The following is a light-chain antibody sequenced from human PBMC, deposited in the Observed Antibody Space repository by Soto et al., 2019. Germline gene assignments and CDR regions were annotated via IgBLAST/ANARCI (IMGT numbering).Light chain of an antibody. Sequence: DIQMTQSPSTLSASVGDSVTITCRASQNVTKWLAWYQQKPGKAPKLLIFKASTLRSGVPSRFRGSGSETEFTLTISSLQPDDFAAYYCQQYETYFCTFGQGTKVEVK. CDR2: KAS. CDR1: QNVTKW. CDR3: QQYETYFCT. J-gene: IGKJ1*01. V-gene: IGKV1-5*03.